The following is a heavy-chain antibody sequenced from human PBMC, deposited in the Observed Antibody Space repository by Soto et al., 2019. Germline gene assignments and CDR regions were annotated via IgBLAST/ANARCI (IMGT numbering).Heavy chain of an antibody. V-gene: IGHV3-74*01. CDR2: INSDGSST. CDR1: GFTFSSYW. Sequence: GGSLRLSCAASGFTFSSYWMHWVRQAPGKGLVWVSRINSDGSSTSYADSVKGRFTISRDNAKNTLYLQMNSLRAEDTAVYYCARDKGGFVELLNHYYYGMHVWRPVTTATV. D-gene: IGHD2-15*01. J-gene: IGHJ6*01. CDR3: ARDKGGFVELLNHYYYGMHV.